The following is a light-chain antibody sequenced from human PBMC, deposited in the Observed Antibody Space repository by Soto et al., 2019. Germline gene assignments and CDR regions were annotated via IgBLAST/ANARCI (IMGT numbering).Light chain of an antibody. CDR1: QSVSSNF. V-gene: IGKV3-20*01. Sequence: IGFTQSPGTLSLSPGQRATPPCRASQSVSSNFLAWYQQKPGQAPRLLIYATSSRATGIPGRFSGSGSGTDFTLTISRLEPEDFVVYYCQQYGSSPRTFGGGTKVDIK. CDR3: QQYGSSPRT. J-gene: IGKJ4*01. CDR2: ATS.